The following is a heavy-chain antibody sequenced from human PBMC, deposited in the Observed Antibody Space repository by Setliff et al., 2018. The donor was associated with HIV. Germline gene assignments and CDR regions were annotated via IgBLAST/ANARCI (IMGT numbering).Heavy chain of an antibody. D-gene: IGHD2-21*01. J-gene: IGHJ4*02. CDR1: GFTFSSYA. CDR3: ARVRYCGSPSCRKEFDF. V-gene: IGHV3-30*04. Sequence: GGSLRLSCAASGFTFSSYAMHWDRQAPGKGLEWVAVVSYGGTNTYYADSVKGRFIISRDDSESTLFLQMNSLRVDDTAVYYCARVRYCGSPSCRKEFDFWGQGTLVTVSS. CDR2: VSYGGTNT.